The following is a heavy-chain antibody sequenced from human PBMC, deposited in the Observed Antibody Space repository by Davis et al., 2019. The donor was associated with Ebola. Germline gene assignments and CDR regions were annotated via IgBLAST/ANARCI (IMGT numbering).Heavy chain of an antibody. Sequence: SETLSLTCTVPGGPISSSYWSWIRQPPGKGLEWIGFIYYSGSTNYNPSLKSRVTTSVDMSRNQFSLKLSSVTAADTAVYYCARDLRFGDTYYYYYGMDVWGQGTTVTVSS. CDR3: ARDLRFGDTYYYYYGMDV. D-gene: IGHD3-10*01. CDR2: IYYSGST. J-gene: IGHJ6*02. CDR1: GGPISSSY. V-gene: IGHV4-59*01.